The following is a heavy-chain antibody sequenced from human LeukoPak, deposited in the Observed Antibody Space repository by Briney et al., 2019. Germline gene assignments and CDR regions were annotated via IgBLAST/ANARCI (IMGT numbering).Heavy chain of an antibody. Sequence: GESLKISFKGSGYSFTSYWIGWVRQMPAKGLEWMGFIYPGDSDTRYSPSCQDQVTISADQSISPAYLQWRRLKASDTAMNYCPRLGYGSSWYGWALYYYYNGMGGWLQGTTVTDSS. J-gene: IGHJ6*01. CDR2: IYPGDSDT. D-gene: IGHD6-13*01. V-gene: IGHV5-51*01. CDR3: PRLGYGSSWYGWALYYYYNGMGG. CDR1: GYSFTSYW.